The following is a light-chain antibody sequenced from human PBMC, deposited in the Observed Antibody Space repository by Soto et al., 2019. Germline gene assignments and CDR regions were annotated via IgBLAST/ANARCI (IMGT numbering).Light chain of an antibody. V-gene: IGKV1-39*01. Sequence: THSPSTLSASVGDRVTITCRASQSISSWLAWYQQKPGKAPKLLIYDASKLETGVPSRFSGSGSGTDFTLTISSLQPEDFATYYCQQSYSTPPTFGQGTRLEI. CDR3: QQSYSTPPT. J-gene: IGKJ5*01. CDR1: QSISSW. CDR2: DAS.